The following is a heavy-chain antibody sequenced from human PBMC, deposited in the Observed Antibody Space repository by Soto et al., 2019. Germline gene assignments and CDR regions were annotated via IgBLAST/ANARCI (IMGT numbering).Heavy chain of an antibody. Sequence: PGGSLRLSCAASGFTFSSYAMSWVRQAPGKGLEWVSAISGSGGSTYYADSVKDRFTISRDNSKNTLYLQMNSLRAEDTAVYYCAKSYSSGWYGYFDYWGQGTLVTVSS. CDR1: GFTFSSYA. CDR3: AKSYSSGWYGYFDY. CDR2: ISGSGGST. D-gene: IGHD6-19*01. J-gene: IGHJ4*02. V-gene: IGHV3-23*01.